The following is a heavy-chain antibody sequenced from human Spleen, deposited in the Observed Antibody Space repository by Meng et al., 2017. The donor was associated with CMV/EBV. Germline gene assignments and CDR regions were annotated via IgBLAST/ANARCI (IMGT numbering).Heavy chain of an antibody. Sequence: QVQLQEPAPGLVKPSDTLSLTCSVSGYSISSTNWWGWIRQPPGKGLEWIGYIYYSGSTSYNPSLKSRVTMSVDTSKNQFSLNLNSVTAVDTAVYYCARNVPGTSAYYDWGQGTLVTVSS. CDR2: IYYSGST. CDR3: ARNVPGTSAYYD. CDR1: GYSISSTNW. D-gene: IGHD3-10*01. J-gene: IGHJ4*02. V-gene: IGHV4-28*01.